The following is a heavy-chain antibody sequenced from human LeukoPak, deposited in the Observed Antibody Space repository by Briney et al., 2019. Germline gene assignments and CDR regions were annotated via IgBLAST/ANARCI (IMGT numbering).Heavy chain of an antibody. V-gene: IGHV3-9*01. CDR1: GFTFDDYA. CDR2: ISWNSGSI. D-gene: IGHD3-10*01. J-gene: IGHJ4*02. Sequence: GRSLRLSCAASGFTFDDYAMHWVRQAPGKGLEWVSGISWNSGSIGYADSVKGRFTISRDNAKNSLYLQLNSLRAEDTAVYYCARLSEMFRGPEVIYYFDYWGQGTLVTVSS. CDR3: ARLSEMFRGPEVIYYFDY.